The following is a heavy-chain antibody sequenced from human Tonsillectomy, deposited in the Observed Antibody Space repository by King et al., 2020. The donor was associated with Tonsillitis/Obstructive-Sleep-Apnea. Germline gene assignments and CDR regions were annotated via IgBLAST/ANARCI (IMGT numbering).Heavy chain of an antibody. CDR2: IKSKTDGGTT. D-gene: IGHD4-17*01. V-gene: IGHV3-15*01. J-gene: IGHJ6*03. CDR3: FTTATQYYSYYMDV. CDR1: GFTFSNAW. Sequence: VQLVESGGGLVKPGGSLRLSCAASGFTFSNAWMSWVRQAPGKGLEWVGRIKSKTDGGTTDYAAPVKGRFTISRDDSKNTLYLQMNSLKTADTAVYYCFTTATQYYSYYMDVWGKGTTVTVSS.